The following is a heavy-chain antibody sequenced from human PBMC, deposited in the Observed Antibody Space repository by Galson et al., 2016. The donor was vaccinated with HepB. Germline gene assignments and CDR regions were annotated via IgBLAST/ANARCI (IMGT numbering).Heavy chain of an antibody. Sequence: SLRLSCAVSGITFRSYTMNWVRQAPGKGLEWVSYISGGSSYIYYADSVKGRFTISRENAKNSLYLQMNSLRAEDTAVYYCASRHSGWYYFDYWGQGTLVTVSS. J-gene: IGHJ4*02. V-gene: IGHV3-21*01. D-gene: IGHD6-19*01. CDR3: ASRHSGWYYFDY. CDR1: GITFRSYT. CDR2: ISGGSSYI.